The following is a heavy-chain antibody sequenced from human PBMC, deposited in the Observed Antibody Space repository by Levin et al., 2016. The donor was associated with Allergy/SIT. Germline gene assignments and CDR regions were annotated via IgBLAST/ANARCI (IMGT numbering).Heavy chain of an antibody. CDR2: IYSNGKT. CDR3: ARDNDRDADGPFDY. V-gene: IGHV4-39*02. CDR1: DGSITNNDYS. J-gene: IGHJ4*02. Sequence: SETLSLTCSVSDGSITNNDYSWVWIRQPPGKGLQWIGTIYSNGKTFYTPSLKSRLTISVDTSKSQFSLRLSSVSASDTAVYYCARDNDRDADGPFDYWGQGTLVTVFS. D-gene: IGHD3-22*01.